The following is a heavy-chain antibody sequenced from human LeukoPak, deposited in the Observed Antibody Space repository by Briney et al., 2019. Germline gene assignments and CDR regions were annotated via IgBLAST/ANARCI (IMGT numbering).Heavy chain of an antibody. Sequence: PGGSLRLSCAASGFTFSSYSMNWVRQAPGKGLEWVSSISSSSSYIYYADSVKGRFTISRDNAKNSLYLQMNSLRAEDTAVYYCARGLYEFWSGIDYWGQGTLVTVSS. D-gene: IGHD3-3*01. CDR3: ARGLYEFWSGIDY. J-gene: IGHJ4*02. CDR2: ISSSSSYI. CDR1: GFTFSSYS. V-gene: IGHV3-21*01.